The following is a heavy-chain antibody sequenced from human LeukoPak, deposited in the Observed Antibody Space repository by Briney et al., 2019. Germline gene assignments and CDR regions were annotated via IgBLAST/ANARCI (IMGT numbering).Heavy chain of an antibody. Sequence: SETLSLTCAVYGGSFSGYYWSWIRQPPGKGLEWIGEINHSGSTNYNPSLKSRVTISVDTSKTQFSLKVSSVTAADTAVYYCARNIVGTPQPAFDYWGQGTLVTVSS. V-gene: IGHV4-34*01. CDR1: GGSFSGYY. D-gene: IGHD1-26*01. CDR3: ARNIVGTPQPAFDY. CDR2: INHSGST. J-gene: IGHJ4*02.